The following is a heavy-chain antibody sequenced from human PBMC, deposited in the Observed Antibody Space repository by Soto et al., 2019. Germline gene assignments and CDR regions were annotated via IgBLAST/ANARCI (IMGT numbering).Heavy chain of an antibody. CDR3: ARLRAPNLTVTKNYYYYMDV. CDR2: IWYDGSNK. D-gene: IGHD4-17*01. V-gene: IGHV3-33*01. CDR1: GFTFSSYG. J-gene: IGHJ6*03. Sequence: GGSLRLSCAASGFTFSSYGMHWVRQAPGKGLEWVAVIWYDGSNKYYADSVKGRFTISRDNSKNTLYLQMNSLRAEDTAVYYWARLRAPNLTVTKNYYYYMDVRGKGTTVTVS.